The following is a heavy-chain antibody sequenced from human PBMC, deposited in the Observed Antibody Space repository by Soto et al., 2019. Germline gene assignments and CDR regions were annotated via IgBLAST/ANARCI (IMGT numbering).Heavy chain of an antibody. CDR3: ARATGSSGLYDYLKGGMDV. CDR1: GYTFTGYY. D-gene: IGHD3-16*02. J-gene: IGHJ6*02. V-gene: IGHV1-2*04. Sequence: ASVKVSCKASGYTFTGYYMHWVRQAPGQGLEWMGWINPNSGGTNYAQKFQGWVTMTRDTSISTAYMELSRLRSDDTAVYYCARATGSSGLYDYLKGGMDVWGQGTTVTASS. CDR2: INPNSGGT.